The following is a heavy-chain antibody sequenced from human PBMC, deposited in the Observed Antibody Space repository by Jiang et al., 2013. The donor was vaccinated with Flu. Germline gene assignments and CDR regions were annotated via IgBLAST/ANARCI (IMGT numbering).Heavy chain of an antibody. V-gene: IGHV1-69*04. CDR1: GGIFSSYA. J-gene: IGHJ4*02. CDR2: IIPILGLT. Sequence: QSGAEVKKPGSSVKVSCKASGGIFSSYAISWVRQAPGQGLEWMGRIIPILGLTNYAQKFQGRVTITADKSTSTAYMELSSLRSEDTAVYYCARDIVGNWGSYFDYWGQGTLVTVSS. CDR3: ARDIVGNWGSYFDY. D-gene: IGHD7-27*01.